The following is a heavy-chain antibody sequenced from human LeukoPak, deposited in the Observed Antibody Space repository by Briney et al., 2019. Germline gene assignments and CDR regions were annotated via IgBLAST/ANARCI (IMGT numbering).Heavy chain of an antibody. J-gene: IGHJ4*02. CDR2: VGGSNTDT. Sequence: GGSLRLSCVASGFSFSRNAMNWLRQPPGKGLEWASGVGGSNTDTSYADSVKGRFTISRDNSKNTVSLVMNNLRAEDTAIYYCATHDTMVGVSWGQGTLVTVSS. D-gene: IGHD1-26*01. V-gene: IGHV3-23*01. CDR3: ATHDTMVGVS. CDR1: GFSFSRNA.